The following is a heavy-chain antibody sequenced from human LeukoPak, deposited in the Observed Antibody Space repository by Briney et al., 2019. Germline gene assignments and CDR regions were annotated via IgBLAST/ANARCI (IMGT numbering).Heavy chain of an antibody. V-gene: IGHV4-38-2*01. J-gene: IGHJ4*02. CDR2: TFHSGNT. Sequence: SETLSLTCVVSGYSISNGYYWGWIRHPPGKGLQGMESTFHSGNTYYNPSLISRLTMSAVTSKNQFSLRLTSVTAADTAAYYCARFRRGWYFDYWSQGTLVTVS. D-gene: IGHD3-10*01. CDR3: ARFRRGWYFDY. CDR1: GYSISNGYY.